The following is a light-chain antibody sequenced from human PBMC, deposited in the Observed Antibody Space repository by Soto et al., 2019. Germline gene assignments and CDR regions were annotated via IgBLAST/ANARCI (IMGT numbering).Light chain of an antibody. J-gene: IGKJ2*01. CDR1: QSVSRNY. CDR2: GAS. CDR3: QQYGSSPPYT. V-gene: IGKV3-20*01. Sequence: EIVLTQSPGTLSLSPGERATLSYRASQSVSRNYLAWYQQKPGQPPRLLIYGASSRSTGIPDKFSGSGSGTDFTLTISRLEPEDFAVYYCQQYGSSPPYTFGQGTKLEIK.